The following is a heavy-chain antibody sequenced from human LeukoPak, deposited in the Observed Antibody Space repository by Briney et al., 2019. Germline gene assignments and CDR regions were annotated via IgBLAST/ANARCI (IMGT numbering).Heavy chain of an antibody. D-gene: IGHD6-13*01. CDR3: ARDVIAAAGQYNWFDP. Sequence: SGGSLRHSCAASGFTFSSYSMNWVRQAPGKGLEWVSSISSSSSYIYYADSVKGRFTISRDNAKNSLYLQMNSLRAEDTAVYYCARDVIAAAGQYNWFDPWGQGTLVTVSS. V-gene: IGHV3-21*01. CDR2: ISSSSSYI. J-gene: IGHJ5*02. CDR1: GFTFSSYS.